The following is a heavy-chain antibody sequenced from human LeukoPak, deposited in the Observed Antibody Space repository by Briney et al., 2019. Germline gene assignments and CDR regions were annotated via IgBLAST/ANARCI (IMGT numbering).Heavy chain of an antibody. CDR2: IRWNSGSI. V-gene: IGHV3-9*01. CDR1: GFTFDDYA. Sequence: GGSLRLSCAASGFTFDDYAMHWVRQAPGKGLEWVSGIRWNSGSIGYADSVKGRFTISRDNAKNSLYMQMNSLRAEDTALYYCAKDQTPSLDYYYGMDVWGQGTTVTVSS. CDR3: AKDQTPSLDYYYGMDV. J-gene: IGHJ6*02.